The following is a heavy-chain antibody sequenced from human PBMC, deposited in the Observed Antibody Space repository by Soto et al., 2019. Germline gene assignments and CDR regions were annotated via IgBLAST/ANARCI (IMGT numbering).Heavy chain of an antibody. Sequence: QVQLVQSGAEVKKPGASVKVSCKASGYTFTSYGISWVRQAPGQGLEWMGWISAYNGNTNYAQKLQGRVTMTTDTSTSTADMELRSLRSDDTAVYYCARDLPSLRGYSYGSSYWGQGTLVTVSS. J-gene: IGHJ4*02. V-gene: IGHV1-18*01. D-gene: IGHD5-18*01. CDR3: ARDLPSLRGYSYGSSY. CDR1: GYTFTSYG. CDR2: ISAYNGNT.